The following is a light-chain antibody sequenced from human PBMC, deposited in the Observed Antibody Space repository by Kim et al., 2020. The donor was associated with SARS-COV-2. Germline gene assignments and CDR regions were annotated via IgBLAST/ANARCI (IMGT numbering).Light chain of an antibody. CDR1: QSVSSIY. CDR2: GAS. Sequence: EIVLTQSPGTLSLSPGERATLSCRASQSVSSIYLAWYQQKPGQAPRLLIYGASSRATGIPDRFSGSGSGTDFTLTISRLEPEDFAVYYCQQYGSSRTWTFGQGTKVDIK. V-gene: IGKV3-20*01. CDR3: QQYGSSRTWT. J-gene: IGKJ1*01.